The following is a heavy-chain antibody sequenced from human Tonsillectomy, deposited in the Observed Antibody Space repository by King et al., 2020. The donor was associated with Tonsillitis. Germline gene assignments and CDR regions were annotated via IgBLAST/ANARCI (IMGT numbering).Heavy chain of an antibody. V-gene: IGHV3-9*01. D-gene: IGHD3-16*01. J-gene: IGHJ6*04. Sequence: VQLVESGGGLVQPGRSLRLSCAASGFTFDDYAMHWVRQAPGKGLEWVSGISWNSGSIGYADSVKGRFTISRDNAKNSLYLQMNSLRGEDTALYYCAKDRDYALDVWGKGTTVTVSS. CDR1: GFTFDDYA. CDR2: ISWNSGSI. CDR3: AKDRDYALDV.